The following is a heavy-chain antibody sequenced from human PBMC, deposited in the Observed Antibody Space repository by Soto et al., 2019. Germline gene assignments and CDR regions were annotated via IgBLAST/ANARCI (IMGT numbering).Heavy chain of an antibody. CDR3: ARVVPYYYDSSGTPLDY. Sequence: QVQLVQSGAEVKKPGASVKVSCKASGYTFTSYAMHWVRQAPGQRLEWMGWINAGNGNTKYSQKFQGRVTITRDTSASTAYMELSSLRSEDTAVYYCARVVPYYYDSSGTPLDYWGQGTLVTVSS. D-gene: IGHD3-22*01. CDR2: INAGNGNT. V-gene: IGHV1-3*01. CDR1: GYTFTSYA. J-gene: IGHJ4*02.